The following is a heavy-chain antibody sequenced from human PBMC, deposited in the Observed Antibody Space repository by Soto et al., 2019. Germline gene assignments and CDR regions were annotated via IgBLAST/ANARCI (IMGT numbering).Heavy chain of an antibody. CDR3: AKVTTPEYYYYYYMDV. V-gene: IGHV3-23*01. CDR1: GFTFSSYA. CDR2: ISGSGGST. D-gene: IGHD4-17*01. J-gene: IGHJ6*03. Sequence: GGSLRLSCAASGFTFSSYAMSWVRQAPGKGLEWVSAISGSGGSTYYADSVKGRFTISRDNSKNTLYLQMNSLRAEDTAVYYCAKVTTPEYYYYYYMDVCGKGTTVTVSS.